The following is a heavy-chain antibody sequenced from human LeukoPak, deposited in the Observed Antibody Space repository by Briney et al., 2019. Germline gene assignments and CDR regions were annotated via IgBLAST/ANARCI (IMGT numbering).Heavy chain of an antibody. V-gene: IGHV3-64*04. Sequence: TGGSLRLSCAASGFTFISHAMTWVRQAPGKGLEYVSAISSNGGSTYYADSVKGRFTISRDNAKNSLYLQMNSLRAEDTAVYYCASLPANYDILTGYHDYWGQGALVTVSS. CDR3: ASLPANYDILTGYHDY. J-gene: IGHJ4*02. CDR2: ISSNGGST. D-gene: IGHD3-9*01. CDR1: GFTFISHA.